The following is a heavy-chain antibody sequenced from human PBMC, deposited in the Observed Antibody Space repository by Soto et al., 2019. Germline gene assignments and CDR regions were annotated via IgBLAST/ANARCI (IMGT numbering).Heavy chain of an antibody. CDR3: AKDRLGGGLDY. D-gene: IGHD3-16*01. CDR2: VTSRGDTT. CDR1: GFIFSNYA. Sequence: EVHLLQSGGGLVQPGGSLRLSCAASGFIFSNYAMNWVRQAPGKGLEWVSIVTSRGDTTYYADSVKGRFTISRDNSKNTLYLQVNSLTAEDTAVYYCAKDRLGGGLDYWGQGTLLSVSS. J-gene: IGHJ4*02. V-gene: IGHV3-23*01.